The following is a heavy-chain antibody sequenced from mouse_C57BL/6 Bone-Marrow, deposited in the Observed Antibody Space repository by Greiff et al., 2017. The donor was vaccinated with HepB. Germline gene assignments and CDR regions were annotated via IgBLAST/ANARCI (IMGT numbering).Heavy chain of an antibody. CDR3: ARLLYYVNGRYFDV. Sequence: VNVVESGPELVKPGASVKLSCKASGYTFTSYDINWVKQRPGQGLEWIGWIYPRDGSTKYNEKFKGKATLTVDTSSSTAYMELHSLTSEDSAVYFCARLLYYVNGRYFDVWGTGTTVTVSS. J-gene: IGHJ1*03. CDR2: IYPRDGST. V-gene: IGHV1-85*01. CDR1: GYTFTSYD. D-gene: IGHD2-1*01.